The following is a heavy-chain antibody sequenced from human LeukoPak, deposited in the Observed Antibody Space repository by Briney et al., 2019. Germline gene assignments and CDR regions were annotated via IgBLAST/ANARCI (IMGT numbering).Heavy chain of an antibody. V-gene: IGHV3-21*01. CDR3: ARDRYDAFDI. Sequence: GGSLRLSCAASGFTFSSYSMNWVRQAPGKGLEWVSSISSSSSYIYYADSVKGRFTISRDDAKNSLYLQMNSLRAEDTAVYHCARDRYDAFDIWGQGTMVTVSS. J-gene: IGHJ3*02. CDR1: GFTFSSYS. CDR2: ISSSSSYI.